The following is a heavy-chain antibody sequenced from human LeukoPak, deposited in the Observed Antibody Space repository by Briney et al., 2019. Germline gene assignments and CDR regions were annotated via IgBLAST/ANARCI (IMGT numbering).Heavy chain of an antibody. V-gene: IGHV4-34*01. CDR1: GGSFSGYY. CDR3: ARGRYFDWFDP. J-gene: IGHJ5*02. CDR2: INHSGST. D-gene: IGHD3-9*01. Sequence: SETLSLTCAVYGGSFSGYYWSWIRQPPGKGLEWIGEINHSGSTNYNPSLKSRVTISVDTSKNQFSLKLSSVTAADTAVYYCARGRYFDWFDPWGQGTLVTVSS.